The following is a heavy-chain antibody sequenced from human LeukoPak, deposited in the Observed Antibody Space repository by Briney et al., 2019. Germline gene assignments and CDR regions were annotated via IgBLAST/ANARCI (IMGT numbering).Heavy chain of an antibody. CDR1: GFTFSSYG. V-gene: IGHV3-33*06. CDR3: AKSIESEIYDYGSGSYLDY. CDR2: IWYDGSNK. Sequence: PGRSLRLSCAASGFTFSSYGMHWVRQAPGKGLEWVAVIWYDGSNKYYADSVKGRFTISRDNSKNTLYLQMNSLRAVDTAVYYCAKSIESEIYDYGSGSYLDYWGQGTLVTVSS. D-gene: IGHD3-10*01. J-gene: IGHJ4*02.